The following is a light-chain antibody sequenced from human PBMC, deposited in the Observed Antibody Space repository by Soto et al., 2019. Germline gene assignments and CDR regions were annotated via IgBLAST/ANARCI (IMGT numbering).Light chain of an antibody. Sequence: QSVLTQPPSASGTPGQRVTISCSGSTSNIGSNTINWYQQLPGTAPKLLIYSNNQRPSGVPDRFSGSRSGTSASLAISGLQSEDEADYYCAAWDASPDANYVFGTGTKLTVL. CDR3: AAWDASPDANYV. J-gene: IGLJ1*01. V-gene: IGLV1-44*01. CDR1: TSNIGSNT. CDR2: SNN.